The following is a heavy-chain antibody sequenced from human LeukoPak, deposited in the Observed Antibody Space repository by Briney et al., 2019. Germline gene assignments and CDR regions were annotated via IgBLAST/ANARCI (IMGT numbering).Heavy chain of an antibody. CDR3: ARVAQMPRLFDY. CDR1: GGTFSSYA. CDR2: FIPIFGTA. V-gene: IGHV1-69*13. J-gene: IGHJ4*02. Sequence: SVKVSCKASGGTFSSYAISWVRQAPGQGLEWMGGFIPIFGTANYAQKFQGRVTITADESTSTAYMELSGLRSEDTAVYYCARVAQMPRLFDYWGQGTLVTVSS. D-gene: IGHD2-2*01.